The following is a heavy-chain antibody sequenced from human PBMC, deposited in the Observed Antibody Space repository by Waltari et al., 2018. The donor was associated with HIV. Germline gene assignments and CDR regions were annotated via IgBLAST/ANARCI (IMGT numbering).Heavy chain of an antibody. Sequence: QVQLVQSGAEVRKPGASVKVSCKASRFSSTDYYMHWVRQAPGQGLEWLGCINPNSGGANYGQKFQGRVTMTRDTSIRTAYMELSGLRSDDTAVYYCAREGLGLDFWGQGTLVTVSS. CDR3: AREGLGLDF. V-gene: IGHV1-2*02. CDR2: INPNSGGA. J-gene: IGHJ4*02. CDR1: RFSSTDYY.